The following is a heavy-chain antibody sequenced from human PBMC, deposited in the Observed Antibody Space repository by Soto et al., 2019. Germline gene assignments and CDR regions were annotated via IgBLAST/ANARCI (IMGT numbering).Heavy chain of an antibody. D-gene: IGHD6-19*01. V-gene: IGHV3-7*03. CDR1: GFTFSSYW. Sequence: LRLSCAASGFTFSSYWMSWVRQAPGKGLEWVANIKQDGSEKYYVDSVKGRFTISRDNAKNSLYLQMNSLRAEDTAVYYCASIAVAGTSNAFDIWVQGTMVT. CDR2: IKQDGSEK. J-gene: IGHJ3*02. CDR3: ASIAVAGTSNAFDI.